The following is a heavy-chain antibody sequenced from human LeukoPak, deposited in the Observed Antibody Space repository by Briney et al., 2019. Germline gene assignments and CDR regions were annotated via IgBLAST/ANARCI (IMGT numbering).Heavy chain of an antibody. V-gene: IGHV4-59*01. Sequence: PSETLSLTCTVSGGSISYYYWSWIRQPPGKGLEWIGYIFYSGSTNYNPSLKSQVTISVDTSKNQFSLKLSSVTAADTAVYYCARDPGVTTGTYYFDYWGQGTLVTVSS. CDR2: IFYSGST. CDR3: ARDPGVTTGTYYFDY. J-gene: IGHJ4*02. CDR1: GGSISYYY. D-gene: IGHD1-1*01.